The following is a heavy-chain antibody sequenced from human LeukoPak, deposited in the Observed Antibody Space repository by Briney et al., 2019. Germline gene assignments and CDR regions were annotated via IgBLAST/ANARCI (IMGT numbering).Heavy chain of an antibody. V-gene: IGHV3-74*01. J-gene: IGHJ4*02. CDR3: ARGRYYLDS. CDR1: GFTFSTYW. CDR2: FNSDGITT. Sequence: GGSLRLSCAASGFTFSTYWMHWVRQAPGKGLVWVSRFNSDGITTSYADSVKGRFTISRDDAKNTLFLQMNSLRAEDTAVYYCARGRYYLDSWGQGILVTVSS.